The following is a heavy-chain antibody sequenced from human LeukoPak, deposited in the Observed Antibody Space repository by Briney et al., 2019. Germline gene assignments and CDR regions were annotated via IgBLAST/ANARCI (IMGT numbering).Heavy chain of an antibody. CDR2: IYYSGST. J-gene: IGHJ3*02. CDR1: GGSISSYY. D-gene: IGHD3-22*01. CDR3: ARERTYYDSSGPYDAFDI. Sequence: SETLSLTCTVSGGSISSYYWRWIRQPPGKGLEWIGYIYYSGSTNYNPSLKSRVTISVDTSKNQFSLKLSSVTAADTAVYYCARERTYYDSSGPYDAFDIWGQGTMVTVSS. V-gene: IGHV4-59*01.